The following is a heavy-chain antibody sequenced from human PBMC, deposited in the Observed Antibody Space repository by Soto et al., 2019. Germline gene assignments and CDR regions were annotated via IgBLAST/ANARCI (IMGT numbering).Heavy chain of an antibody. D-gene: IGHD5-18*01. CDR3: ARHGYNYGGGYFDD. Sequence: EVQLVESGGGLVQPGGSLRLSCAASGVTVSSNYMSWVRQAPGKGLEWVSVIYSGGSTYYADSVKGRFTISRDNSKNTLYLQMNILRAEDTAVYYCARHGYNYGGGYFDDWGQGTLVTVSS. CDR1: GVTVSSNY. V-gene: IGHV3-66*04. CDR2: IYSGGST. J-gene: IGHJ4*02.